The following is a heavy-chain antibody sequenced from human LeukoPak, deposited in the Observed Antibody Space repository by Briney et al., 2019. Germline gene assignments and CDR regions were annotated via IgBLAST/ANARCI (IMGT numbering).Heavy chain of an antibody. CDR3: AKSNGYGLVDI. CDR1: GESTRSYY. D-gene: IGHD3-10*01. J-gene: IGHJ3*02. V-gene: IGHV4-4*07. Sequence: PSETLSLTCSVSGESTRSYYWSWIRQSAGKGLEWIGRIYAPGTTNYNPSLKSRVTMSIDTSRNEFYLKVTSVTAADTAVYYCAKSNGYGLVDIWGQGTMVTVSS. CDR2: IYAPGTT.